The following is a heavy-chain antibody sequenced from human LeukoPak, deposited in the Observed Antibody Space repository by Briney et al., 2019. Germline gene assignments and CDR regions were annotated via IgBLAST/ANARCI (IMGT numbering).Heavy chain of an antibody. J-gene: IGHJ4*02. Sequence: PGGSLRLSCAASGFTFNRYEMNWVRQAPGKGLEWVSYISSSSSYIYYADSVKGRFTISRDNAKNSLYLQMNSLRAEDTAVYYCARDQLAVAGSDYWGQGTLVTVSS. CDR1: GFTFNRYE. CDR3: ARDQLAVAGSDY. CDR2: ISSSSSYI. V-gene: IGHV3-21*05. D-gene: IGHD6-19*01.